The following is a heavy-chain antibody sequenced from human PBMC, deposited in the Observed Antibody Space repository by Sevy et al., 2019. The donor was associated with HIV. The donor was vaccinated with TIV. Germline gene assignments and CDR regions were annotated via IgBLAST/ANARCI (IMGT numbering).Heavy chain of an antibody. J-gene: IGHJ6*02. CDR2: ISYDGSNK. CDR1: GFTFSSYG. D-gene: IGHD6-19*01. V-gene: IGHV3-30*18. Sequence: GSLRLSCAASGFTFSSYGMHWVRQAPGKGLEWVAVISYDGSNKYYADSVKGRFTISRDNSKNTLYLQLNSLRAEDTAVYYCAKDGELDSSGWYGYYYYYGMDVWGQGTTVTV. CDR3: AKDGELDSSGWYGYYYYYGMDV.